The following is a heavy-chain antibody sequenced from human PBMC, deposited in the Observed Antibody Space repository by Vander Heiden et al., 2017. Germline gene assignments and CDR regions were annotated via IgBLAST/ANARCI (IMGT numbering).Heavy chain of an antibody. CDR1: GYTFTGYY. D-gene: IGHD3-10*01. CDR2: INPNSGGT. CDR3: ARDLWLEYANTKGYVYY. V-gene: IGHV1-2*02. J-gene: IGHJ4*02. Sequence: SGAEVKKPGASVKVSCKASGYTFTGYYIHWVRQAPGQGLEWMGWINPNSGGTNYAQKFQGRVTMTRDTSISTAYMEVTSLRSDDTAVYYCARDLWLEYANTKGYVYYWGQRTLVSVSS.